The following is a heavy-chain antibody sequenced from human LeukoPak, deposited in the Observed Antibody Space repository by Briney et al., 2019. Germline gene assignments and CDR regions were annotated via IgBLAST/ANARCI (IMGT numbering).Heavy chain of an antibody. CDR1: GVSVGSAGYY. V-gene: IGHV4-61*08. D-gene: IGHD1-26*01. J-gene: IGHJ4*02. Sequence: SETLSLTCSVSGVSVGSAGYYWTWIRRPPGKELEWIGYMYYSGNSNYNPFLKSRVTMSLDPSKNRFSLKLSSVTAADTAVYYCARSQSQSGSYRYYFTYWGQGTLVTVSS. CDR2: MYYSGNS. CDR3: ARSQSQSGSYRYYFTY.